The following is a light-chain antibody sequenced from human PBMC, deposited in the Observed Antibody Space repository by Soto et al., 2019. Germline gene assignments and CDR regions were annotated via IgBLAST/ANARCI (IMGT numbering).Light chain of an antibody. J-gene: IGKJ2*01. CDR1: QSISSY. Sequence: DIQMTQSPSSLSASVGDRVTITCRASQSISSYLNWYQQKPGKAPKLLIYAASSLQSGVPSRFSGSGSGTDFTLTISSLQSEDFAVYYCQQYNSGPYTFGQGTKLEIK. V-gene: IGKV1-39*01. CDR3: QQYNSGPYT. CDR2: AAS.